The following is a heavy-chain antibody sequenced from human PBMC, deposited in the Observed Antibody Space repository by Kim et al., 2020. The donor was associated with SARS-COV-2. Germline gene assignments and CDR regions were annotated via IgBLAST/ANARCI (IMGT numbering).Heavy chain of an antibody. D-gene: IGHD2-2*01. CDR3: TTDNCSSTSCYVYYYYGMDV. V-gene: IGHV3-15*01. J-gene: IGHJ6*02. Sequence: RFTISRDDSKNTLYLQMNSLKTEDTAVYYCTTDNCSSTSCYVYYYYGMDVWGQGTTVTVSS.